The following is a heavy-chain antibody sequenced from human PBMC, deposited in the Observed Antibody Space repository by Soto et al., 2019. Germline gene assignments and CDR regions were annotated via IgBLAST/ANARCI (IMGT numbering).Heavy chain of an antibody. D-gene: IGHD3-10*01. CDR2: ISGSGGST. V-gene: IGHV3-23*01. Sequence: VGSLRLSCAASGFTFSSYAMSWVRQAPGKGLEWVSAISGSGGSTYYADSVKGRFTISRDNSKNTLYLQLNSLRAEDTAVYYWAKYTMVREIDYWGQGALVTFSS. J-gene: IGHJ4*02. CDR1: GFTFSSYA. CDR3: AKYTMVREIDY.